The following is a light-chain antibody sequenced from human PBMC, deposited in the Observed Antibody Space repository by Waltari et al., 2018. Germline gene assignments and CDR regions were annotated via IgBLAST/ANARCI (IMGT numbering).Light chain of an antibody. CDR1: QSVGSE. CDR2: GAS. V-gene: IGKV3-15*01. J-gene: IGKJ4*01. Sequence: ETVMTQSPGTLSVSPGDRVNLSCRASQSVGSELAWYQQRPGQTPRLLIYGASTRVTGLPARFSGSGSGTEFTLTISSLQSEDFGLYYCQQYDNWPLTFGGGTKVEIK. CDR3: QQYDNWPLT.